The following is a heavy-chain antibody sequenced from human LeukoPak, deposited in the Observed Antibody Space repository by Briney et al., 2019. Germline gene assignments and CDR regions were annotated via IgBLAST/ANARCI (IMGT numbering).Heavy chain of an antibody. CDR3: ARHVHYYDFWSGYYNWFDP. J-gene: IGHJ5*02. CDR2: TYTSGST. V-gene: IGHV4-4*09. D-gene: IGHD3-3*01. CDR1: GGSISSYY. Sequence: SETLSLTCTVPGGSISSYYWSWIRQPPGKGLEWIGYTYTSGSTNYNPSLKSRVTISVDTSKNQFSLKLSSVTAADTAVYYCARHVHYYDFWSGYYNWFDPWGQGTLVTVSS.